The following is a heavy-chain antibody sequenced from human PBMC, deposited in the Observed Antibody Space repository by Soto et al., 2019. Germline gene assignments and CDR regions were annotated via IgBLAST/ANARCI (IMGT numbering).Heavy chain of an antibody. Sequence: GAAVKVSCKASGYTFTSYGISWVRQAPGQGLEWMGWISAYNGNTNYAQKLQDRVTMTTDTSTSTAYMELRSLRSDDTAVYYCARDLVGATSDYWGQGTMVTVYS. CDR1: GYTFTSYG. CDR2: ISAYNGNT. V-gene: IGHV1-18*04. D-gene: IGHD1-26*01. J-gene: IGHJ4*02. CDR3: ARDLVGATSDY.